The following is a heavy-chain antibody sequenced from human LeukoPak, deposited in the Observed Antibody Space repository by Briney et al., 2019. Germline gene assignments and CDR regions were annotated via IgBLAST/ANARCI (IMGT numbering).Heavy chain of an antibody. CDR2: MNPNSGNT. V-gene: IGHV1-8*01. D-gene: IGHD3-3*01. Sequence: GASVKVPCKASGYTFTSYDINWVRQATGQGLEWMGCMNPNSGNTGYAQKFQGRVTMTRNASISTAYMELSSLRSEDTAVYYCARGPLYVGYYDFWRGYYGTDYWGQGTLVTVSS. CDR1: GYTFTSYD. CDR3: ARGPLYVGYYDFWRGYYGTDY. J-gene: IGHJ4*02.